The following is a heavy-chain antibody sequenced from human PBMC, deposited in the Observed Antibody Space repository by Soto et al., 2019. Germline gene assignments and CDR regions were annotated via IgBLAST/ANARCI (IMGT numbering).Heavy chain of an antibody. D-gene: IGHD4-17*01. CDR2: IVVASGNT. J-gene: IGHJ4*02. Sequence: SVKVSCKASGFTFSSSAVQWVRQARGQRLEWIGWIVVASGNTNYAQKFQERVTITRDMSTSTAYMELSSLRPEDTAVYYCAAATTVTTFDYWGQGTLVTVSS. CDR1: GFTFSSSA. CDR3: AAATTVTTFDY. V-gene: IGHV1-58*01.